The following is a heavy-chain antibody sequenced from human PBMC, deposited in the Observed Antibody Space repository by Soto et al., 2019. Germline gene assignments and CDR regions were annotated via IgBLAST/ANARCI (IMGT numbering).Heavy chain of an antibody. CDR3: AKDRIAVAGNGYYYYYYGMDV. V-gene: IGHV3-30*18. D-gene: IGHD6-19*01. CDR1: GFTSSSYG. J-gene: IGHJ6*02. CDR2: ISSDGSNT. Sequence: VGPRKPSCAASGFTSSSYGMHWARQAPAKGLEWVAVISSDGSNTYYADSVKGRFTISRDNSKNTLYLQMNSLRGEDTAVYYCAKDRIAVAGNGYYYYYYGMDVWGQGTTVTVSS.